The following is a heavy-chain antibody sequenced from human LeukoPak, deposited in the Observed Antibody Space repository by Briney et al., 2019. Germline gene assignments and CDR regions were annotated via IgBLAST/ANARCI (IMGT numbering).Heavy chain of an antibody. CDR2: ISAYNGNT. CDR1: GYTFTSYG. Sequence: AASVKVSCKASGYTFTSYGISWVRQAPGQGLEWMGWISAYNGNTNYAQKLQGRVTMTTDTSTSTAYMELRSLRSDDTAVYYCARDHCSGGSCYYNWFDPRGQGTLVTVSS. D-gene: IGHD2-15*01. J-gene: IGHJ5*02. V-gene: IGHV1-18*01. CDR3: ARDHCSGGSCYYNWFDP.